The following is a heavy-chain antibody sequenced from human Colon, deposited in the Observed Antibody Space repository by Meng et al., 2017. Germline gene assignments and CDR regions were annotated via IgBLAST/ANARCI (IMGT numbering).Heavy chain of an antibody. CDR2: INHSGST. J-gene: IGHJ4*02. CDR1: GWSFSGDY. Sequence: QVQLQHGGAGRLKPSETLSLTCAVYGWSFSGDYWSWIRQPPGKGLEWIGEINHSGSTNYNPSLKSRVTISVDTSKNQFSLKLSSVTAADTAVYYCARGWGYCSSTSCYFLDYWGQGTLVTVSS. D-gene: IGHD2-2*01. V-gene: IGHV4-34*01. CDR3: ARGWGYCSSTSCYFLDY.